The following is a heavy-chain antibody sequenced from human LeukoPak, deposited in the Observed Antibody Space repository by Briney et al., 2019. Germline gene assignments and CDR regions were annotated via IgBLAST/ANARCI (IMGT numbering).Heavy chain of an antibody. CDR2: ISFDGSNK. D-gene: IGHD2-2*01. J-gene: IGHJ5*02. V-gene: IGHV3-30-3*01. Sequence: GGSLRLSCAASGFIFSTYALHWVRQAPGKGLEWMALISFDGSNKYYADSVKGRFTISRDNSKNTLYLQMNSLRAEDTAVYYCARGRASGYCSTTSCSNNWFDPWGQGTLVTVSS. CDR3: ARGRASGYCSTTSCSNNWFDP. CDR1: GFIFSTYA.